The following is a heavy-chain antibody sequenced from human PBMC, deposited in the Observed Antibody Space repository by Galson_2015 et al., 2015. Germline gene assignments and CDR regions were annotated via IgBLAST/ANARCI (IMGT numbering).Heavy chain of an antibody. CDR3: ARDQVYYDFWSGYSTGGYYFDY. CDR2: VNPYNGNT. V-gene: IGHV1-18*01. D-gene: IGHD3-3*01. Sequence: SVKVSCKASGYTFTHYGINWMRQTPGQGLEWMGWVNPYNGNTNYAQRLQGRVTMTTDTSTSTAYMELRSLRSDDTAVYYCARDQVYYDFWSGYSTGGYYFDYWGQGTLVTVSS. CDR1: GYTFTHYG. J-gene: IGHJ4*02.